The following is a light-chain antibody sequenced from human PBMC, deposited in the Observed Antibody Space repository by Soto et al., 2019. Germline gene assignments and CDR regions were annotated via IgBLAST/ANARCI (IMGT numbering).Light chain of an antibody. V-gene: IGLV2-14*01. J-gene: IGLJ2*01. CDR3: SSHTTSSTLV. Sequence: QSALTQPASVSGSPGQSITISCTGTSSDVGGYNYVSWYQQHPGKAPKLMIYEVSNRPSGVSYRFSGSKSGNTASLTISGLQAEDEADYYCSSHTTSSTLVFGGGTQLTVL. CDR1: SSDVGGYNY. CDR2: EVS.